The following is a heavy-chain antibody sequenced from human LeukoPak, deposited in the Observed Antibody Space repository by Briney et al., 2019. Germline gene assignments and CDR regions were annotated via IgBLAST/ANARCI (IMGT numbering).Heavy chain of an antibody. V-gene: IGHV3-23*01. CDR3: ARVYRRYFDY. J-gene: IGHJ4*02. CDR1: GFTFSSYG. CDR2: ISGSGGST. D-gene: IGHD1-14*01. Sequence: GGTLRLSCAASGFTFSSYGMSWVRQAPGKGLEWVSAISGSGGSTYYADSVKGRFTISRDNAKNSLYLQMNSLRAEDTAVYYCARVYRRYFDYWGQGTLVTVSS.